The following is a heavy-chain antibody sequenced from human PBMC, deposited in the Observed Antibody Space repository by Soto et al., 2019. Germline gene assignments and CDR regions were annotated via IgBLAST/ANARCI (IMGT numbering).Heavy chain of an antibody. CDR2: IKTDGSST. V-gene: IGHV3-74*01. D-gene: IGHD1-1*01. CDR3: ARNWNGVDY. J-gene: IGHJ4*02. CDR1: GFTFSNHW. Sequence: EVQLVESGGGLVQPGESLRLSCEASGFTFSNHWMHWVRQAPGKGPVWVARIKTDGSSTNYADYVKGRFTVSRDNAKNTLFLQMNSLSVEHTAVYYCARNWNGVDYWGQGTLVTVSS.